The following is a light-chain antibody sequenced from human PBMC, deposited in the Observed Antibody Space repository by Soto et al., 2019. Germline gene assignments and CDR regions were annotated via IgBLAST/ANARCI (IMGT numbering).Light chain of an antibody. CDR1: QSVSSY. CDR2: DAS. V-gene: IGKV3-11*01. Sequence: EIVLTQSPATLSSSPGERATLSCRASQSVSSYLAWYQQKPGQAPRLLMCDASSRATGIPDRFSGSGSGTEFTLTISSLQSEDSAVYYCQQYENWPQLTFGGGTKVDIK. CDR3: QQYENWPQLT. J-gene: IGKJ4*01.